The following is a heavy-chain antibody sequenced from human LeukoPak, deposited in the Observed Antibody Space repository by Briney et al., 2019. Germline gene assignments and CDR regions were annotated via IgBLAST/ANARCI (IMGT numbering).Heavy chain of an antibody. CDR3: ARQVYYYDSSGYYYFDY. CDR2: IYPGDSDT. V-gene: IGHV5-51*01. D-gene: IGHD3-22*01. CDR1: GYSFTSYW. J-gene: IGHJ4*02. Sequence: GESLKISCKGSGYSFTSYWIGWVRQMPGKGLEWMGIIYPGDSDTRYSPSFQGQVTISADKSISTAYLQWSSLKAPDTAMYYCARQVYYYDSSGYYYFDYWGQGTLVTVSS.